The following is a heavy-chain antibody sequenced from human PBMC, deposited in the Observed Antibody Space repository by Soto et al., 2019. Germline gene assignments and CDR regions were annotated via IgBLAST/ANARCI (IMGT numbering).Heavy chain of an antibody. J-gene: IGHJ4*02. CDR2: INPNSGGT. V-gene: IGHV1-2*02. CDR1: VYTSTSYY. Sequence: SVKASCKASVYTSTSYYMHCVRQAPGQGLEWMGWINPNSGGTNYAQKFQGRVTMTRDTSISTAYMELSRLRSDDTAVYYCARDLRWTYYCDSSGFIDYWGQGTLVT. CDR3: ARDLRWTYYCDSSGFIDY. D-gene: IGHD3-22*01.